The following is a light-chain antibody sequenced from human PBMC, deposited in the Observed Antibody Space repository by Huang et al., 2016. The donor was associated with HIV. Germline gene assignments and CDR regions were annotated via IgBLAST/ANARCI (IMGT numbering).Light chain of an antibody. CDR2: ATS. CDR1: QDINSN. V-gene: IGKV1-9*01. J-gene: IGKJ3*01. Sequence: IQLTHSPSSLSASVGDRVTITCRASQDINSNLAWYQQKPGKAPKVLIYATSTLQSGVPSRFSGFGSGTVFTLTINGLQPEDFATYYCQQLNSFLFGPGTKVDMK. CDR3: QQLNSFL.